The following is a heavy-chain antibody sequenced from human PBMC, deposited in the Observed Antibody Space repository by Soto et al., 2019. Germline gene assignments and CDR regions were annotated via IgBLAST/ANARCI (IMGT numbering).Heavy chain of an antibody. CDR1: GDSINSDKYY. Sequence: QLQLQESGPGLVKPSETLSLTCSVSGDSINSDKYYWGWIRQPPGKGLEWIGSIYFRGNTYYNPSLQHRVTIPLDKSKCQSSRKLTSVTAADSAVYFCARLEGLATISYYFDFWGQGALVTVSS. CDR3: ARLEGLATISYYFDF. V-gene: IGHV4-39*01. J-gene: IGHJ4*02. CDR2: IYFRGNT. D-gene: IGHD3-9*01.